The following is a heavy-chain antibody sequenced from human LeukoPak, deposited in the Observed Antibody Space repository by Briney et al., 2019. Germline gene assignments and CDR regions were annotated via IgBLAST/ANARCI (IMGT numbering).Heavy chain of an antibody. CDR3: ARIITSTWYNEFDC. D-gene: IGHD1-14*01. J-gene: IGHJ4*02. V-gene: IGHV1-2*02. CDR2: INPNGGGT. CDR1: GYTFTDHY. Sequence: ASVKVSCKASGYTFTDHYLHWLRQAPGQGLEYLGWINPNGGGTNFPQKFQGRVTLTIDTSVNTGYMEITKLTSDDTAVYYCARIITSTWYNEFDCWGQGTLVAVSS.